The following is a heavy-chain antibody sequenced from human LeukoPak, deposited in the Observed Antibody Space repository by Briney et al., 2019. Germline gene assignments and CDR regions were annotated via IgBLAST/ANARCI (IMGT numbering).Heavy chain of an antibody. Sequence: GGSLRLSCAASGFTFSNYAMHWVRQAPGKGLEWVAVISYDGSNKYYADSVKGRFTISRDNSKNTLYLQMNSLRAEDTAVYYCARQAAAGPFDYWGQGTLVTVSS. CDR2: ISYDGSNK. D-gene: IGHD6-13*01. J-gene: IGHJ4*02. V-gene: IGHV3-30-3*01. CDR3: ARQAAAGPFDY. CDR1: GFTFSNYA.